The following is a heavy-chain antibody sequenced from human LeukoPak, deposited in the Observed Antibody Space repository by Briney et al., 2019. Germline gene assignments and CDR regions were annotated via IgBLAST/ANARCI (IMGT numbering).Heavy chain of an antibody. J-gene: IGHJ4*02. CDR3: AKGVARLVVISEVDY. D-gene: IGHD2-21*01. CDR2: IYSGGST. V-gene: IGHV3-53*01. CDR1: GFTVSFKY. Sequence: GGSLRLSWAAPGFTVSFKYMSWVRQAPGKGLGWVSVIYSGGSTYYADSVKGRFTISRDNSKNTLYLQMNSQRAEDTAEYYCAKGVARLVVISEVDYWGKGTLVTVSS.